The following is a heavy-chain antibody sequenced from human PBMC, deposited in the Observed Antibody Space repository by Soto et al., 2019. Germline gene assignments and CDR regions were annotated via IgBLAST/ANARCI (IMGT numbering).Heavy chain of an antibody. D-gene: IGHD6-19*01. Sequence: PSETLSLTCTVSGGSISSYYWGWIRQPPGKGLEWIGSIYYSGSTYYNPSLKSRVTISVDTSKNQFSLKLSSVTAADTAVYYCARGPVSGWYKVLGWFDPWGQGTLVTVSS. CDR1: GGSISSYY. CDR2: IYYSGST. J-gene: IGHJ5*02. V-gene: IGHV4-39*01. CDR3: ARGPVSGWYKVLGWFDP.